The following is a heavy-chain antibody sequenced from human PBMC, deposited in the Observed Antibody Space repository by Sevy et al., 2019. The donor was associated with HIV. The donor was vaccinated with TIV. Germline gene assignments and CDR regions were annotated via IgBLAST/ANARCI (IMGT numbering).Heavy chain of an antibody. CDR2: IFHTGNV. V-gene: IGHV4-30-2*01. D-gene: IGHD4-17*01. Sequence: SETLSLTCAVSGGSISSGAYSWNWIRQAPGKGLEWIGYIFHTGNVYYNPSLKSRVTISVDRSKSQFSLRRSSVTAADTAVFYCARDGGTLTTPGSFDIWGQGIMVTVSS. CDR1: GGSISSGAYS. CDR3: ARDGGTLTTPGSFDI. J-gene: IGHJ3*02.